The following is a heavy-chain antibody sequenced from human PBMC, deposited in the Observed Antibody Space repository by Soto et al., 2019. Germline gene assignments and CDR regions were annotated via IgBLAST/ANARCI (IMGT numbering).Heavy chain of an antibody. D-gene: IGHD2-15*01. J-gene: IGHJ4*02. CDR3: ARTFLVLPYFDY. CDR1: GGSFSGYY. CDR2: INHSGST. V-gene: IGHV4-34*01. Sequence: SETLSLTCAVYGGSFSGYYWSWIRQPPGKGLEWIGEINHSGSTNYNPSLKSRVAISVDTSKNQFSLKLSSVTAADTAVYYCARTFLVLPYFDYWGQGTLVTVSS.